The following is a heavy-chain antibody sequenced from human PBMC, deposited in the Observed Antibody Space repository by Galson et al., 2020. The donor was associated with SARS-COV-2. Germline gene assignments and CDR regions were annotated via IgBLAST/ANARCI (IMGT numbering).Heavy chain of an antibody. V-gene: IGHV3-30*18. CDR2: ISYEGSKK. CDR1: GFTFNNYA. CDR3: AKGSNIFKIYASASAFDV. D-gene: IGHD2-2*01. J-gene: IGHJ3*01. Sequence: TGGSLRLSCEPSGFTFNNYAMHWVRQAPGKGLEWVASISYEGSKKSYAGSVKGRLTISRDTFKKTVFLEMNSLRPEDTAVYYCAKGSNIFKIYASASAFDVWGQGTMVTVSS.